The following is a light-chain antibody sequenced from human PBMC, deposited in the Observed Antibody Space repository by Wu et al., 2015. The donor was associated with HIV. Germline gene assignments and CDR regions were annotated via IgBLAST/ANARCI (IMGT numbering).Light chain of an antibody. J-gene: IGKJ5*01. CDR2: GTS. V-gene: IGKV3-20*01. Sequence: EIMLTQSPGTLSLSPGERATLSCRASQSVGISYLAWYQQKPGQAPRLLIYGTSNRPTDIPDRFNGGGSGTDFTLTISRLEPQDFAVYYCQQYDSSITFGQGTRLDIK. CDR1: QSVGISY. CDR3: QQYDSSIT.